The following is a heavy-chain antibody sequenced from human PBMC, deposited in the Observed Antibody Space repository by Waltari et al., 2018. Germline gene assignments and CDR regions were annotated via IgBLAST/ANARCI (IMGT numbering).Heavy chain of an antibody. CDR1: GYTFTNYW. D-gene: IGHD6-13*01. J-gene: IGHJ5*02. CDR2: SSPVDSDA. V-gene: IGHV5-51*03. Sequence: EVQLVQSGAEVKKSGESLKISCKASGYTFTNYWIGWGRQKPGKGLGWIGLSSPVDSDARHSPSFEGHVTISVDKSIRTVYLQWTRLRASDTAMYYCAREGSSWLTSKWLDPWGQGTLVTVSS. CDR3: AREGSSWLTSKWLDP.